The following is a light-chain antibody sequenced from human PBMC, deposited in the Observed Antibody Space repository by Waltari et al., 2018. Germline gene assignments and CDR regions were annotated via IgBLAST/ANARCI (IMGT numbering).Light chain of an antibody. CDR3: AAWDVRLNTVV. V-gene: IGLV1-44*01. CDR2: SND. J-gene: IGLJ2*01. Sequence: QSVLTQPPSASGTPGQTVTISCSGSNSNIGSKPVSWYQQLPGSAPKLLIYSNDRWPSGVPDRFSGSKSGTSASLAITGLQSEDEADYHCAAWDVRLNTVVFGGGTKLTVL. CDR1: NSNIGSKP.